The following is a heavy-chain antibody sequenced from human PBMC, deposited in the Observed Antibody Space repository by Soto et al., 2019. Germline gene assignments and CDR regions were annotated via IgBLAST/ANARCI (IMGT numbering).Heavy chain of an antibody. CDR3: ARAPEATSYYYYGMDV. J-gene: IGHJ6*02. V-gene: IGHV5-51*01. Sequence: EVQLVQSGAEVKKPGESLKISCKDSGYSFTSYWIGWVRQMPGKGLEWMGIIYPGDSDTRYSPSFQGQVTISADKSISTAYLQWSSLKASDTAMYYCARAPEATSYYYYGMDVWGQGTTVTVSS. D-gene: IGHD5-12*01. CDR1: GYSFTSYW. CDR2: IYPGDSDT.